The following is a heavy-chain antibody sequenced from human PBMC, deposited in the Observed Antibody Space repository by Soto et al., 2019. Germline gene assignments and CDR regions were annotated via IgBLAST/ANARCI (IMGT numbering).Heavy chain of an antibody. D-gene: IGHD4-17*01. CDR3: ARVDYGWYAFDI. Sequence: SETLSLTCTVSGGSISSGDYYWSWIRQPPGKGLEWIGYIYYSGSTYYNPSLKSRVTISVDTSKNQFSLKLSSVTAADTAVYYCARVDYGWYAFDIWGQGKTVPVSS. V-gene: IGHV4-30-4*01. J-gene: IGHJ3*02. CDR2: IYYSGST. CDR1: GGSISSGDYY.